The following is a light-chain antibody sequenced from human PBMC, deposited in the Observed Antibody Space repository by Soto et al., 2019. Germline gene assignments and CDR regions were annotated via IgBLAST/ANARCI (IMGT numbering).Light chain of an antibody. CDR3: QSYDSSLSGSV. Sequence: QSALTQPPSVSGSPGQSVTISCTGTSTDFVSYNRVSWYQQPPGTAPKLIIYEASNRPSGVPDRFSGSKSGNTASLTISGLQAADEADYYCQSYDSSLSGSVFGGGTKVTVL. J-gene: IGLJ2*01. CDR2: EAS. CDR1: STDFVSYNR. V-gene: IGLV2-18*02.